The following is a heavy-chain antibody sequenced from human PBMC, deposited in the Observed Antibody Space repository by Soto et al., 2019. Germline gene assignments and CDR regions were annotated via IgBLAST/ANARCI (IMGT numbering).Heavy chain of an antibody. Sequence: QVQLVQSGAEVKKPGASVKVSCKASGYTFASYAIRWMRQAPGQGLEWMGWISAYNGNTNYAQKLPARVTMTTDTSTSTAYMELRSLTSEDTAVYYCARDPPPPDYWGQGTLVTVSS. CDR3: ARDPPPPDY. CDR1: GYTFASYA. V-gene: IGHV1-18*01. CDR2: ISAYNGNT. J-gene: IGHJ4*02.